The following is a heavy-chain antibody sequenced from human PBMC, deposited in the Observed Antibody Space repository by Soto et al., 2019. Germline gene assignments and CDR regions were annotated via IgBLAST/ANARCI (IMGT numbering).Heavy chain of an antibody. D-gene: IGHD4-17*01. CDR2: VKGDERTI. Sequence: EVQVVESGGGLVQPGGSLRLSCAASGFNFSDYWIHWVRQAPGKGMVWLSRVKGDERTIDYADSVEGRFTISRDNAKNTVYLEMNSLRAKDTAVNYCTRGIRNYYGMDVRGRGTKVTVSS. CDR1: GFNFSDYW. J-gene: IGHJ6*02. CDR3: TRGIRNYYGMDV. V-gene: IGHV3-74*01.